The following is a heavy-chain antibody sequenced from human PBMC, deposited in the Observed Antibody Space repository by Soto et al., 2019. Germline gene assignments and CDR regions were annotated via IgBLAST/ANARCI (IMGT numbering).Heavy chain of an antibody. CDR2: ISGSGDRT. J-gene: IGHJ4*02. Sequence: GGSLRLSCEASGFTFSTYAMSWVRQAPGKGLEWVSGISGSGDRTHYADSVKGRFSISRDNSQNTLHLQMNSLRAEDTAVYYCAKASSYEYVWGSFRYYFDHWGQGALVTVSS. V-gene: IGHV3-23*01. D-gene: IGHD3-16*02. CDR3: AKASSYEYVWGSFRYYFDH. CDR1: GFTFSTYA.